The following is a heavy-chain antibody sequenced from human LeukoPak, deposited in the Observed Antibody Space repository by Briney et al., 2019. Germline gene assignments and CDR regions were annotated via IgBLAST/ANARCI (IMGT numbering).Heavy chain of an antibody. V-gene: IGHV3-30*02. Sequence: PGGSLRLSCAASGFTFSSYGMHWVRQAPGKGLEWVAFIRYDGSNKYYADSVKGRFTISRDTSKNTLYLQMNSLRAEDTAVYYCAKDRHAPGRYCSSTTCFPFDPWGEGTLVTVSS. D-gene: IGHD2-2*01. J-gene: IGHJ5*02. CDR1: GFTFSSYG. CDR2: IRYDGSNK. CDR3: AKDRHAPGRYCSSTTCFPFDP.